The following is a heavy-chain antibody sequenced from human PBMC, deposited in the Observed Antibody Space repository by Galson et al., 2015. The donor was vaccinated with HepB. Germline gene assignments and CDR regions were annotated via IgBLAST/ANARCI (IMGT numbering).Heavy chain of an antibody. Sequence: SLRLSCAASGFIFRNFAVNWVRQPPGKGPEWLAVIWYDGSKKYYADSVKGRFTISRDNSKNTLYLQMNSLRAEDTAVYYCARGVIWSGPPYLYGLDVWGQGTTVTVSS. CDR1: GFIFRNFA. CDR2: IWYDGSKK. CDR3: ARGVIWSGPPYLYGLDV. J-gene: IGHJ6*02. V-gene: IGHV3-33*08. D-gene: IGHD3-3*01.